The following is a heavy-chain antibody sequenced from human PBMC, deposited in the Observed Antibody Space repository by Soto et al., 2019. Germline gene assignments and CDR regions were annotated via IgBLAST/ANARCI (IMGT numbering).Heavy chain of an antibody. D-gene: IGHD3-10*01. Sequence: QVNLVESGGGVDPPGGSLRVSCIASGFTFSSYNMHWVRQAPGEGLEWVAVISFDGANTFYADSVKGRFTISRDISRDTLYLQISSLRDEDTAMYFCARDGYNRGGFDYWGQGTQVTVSS. CDR2: ISFDGANT. CDR1: GFTFSSYN. J-gene: IGHJ4*02. V-gene: IGHV3-30-3*01. CDR3: ARDGYNRGGFDY.